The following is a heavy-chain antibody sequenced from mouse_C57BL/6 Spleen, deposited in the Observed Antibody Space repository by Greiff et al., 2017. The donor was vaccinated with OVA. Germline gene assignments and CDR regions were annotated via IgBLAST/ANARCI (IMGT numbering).Heavy chain of an antibody. CDR1: GYTFTSYW. CDR2: IDPSDSYT. CDR3: ARRLGRPWYFDV. J-gene: IGHJ1*03. Sequence: QVQLQQSGAELVKPGASVKLSCKASGYTFTSYWMQWVKQRPGQGLEWIGEIDPSDSYTNYNQKFKGKATLTVDTSSSTAYMQLSSLTSEDSAVYYCARRLGRPWYFDVWGTGTTVTVSS. D-gene: IGHD4-1*01. V-gene: IGHV1-50*01.